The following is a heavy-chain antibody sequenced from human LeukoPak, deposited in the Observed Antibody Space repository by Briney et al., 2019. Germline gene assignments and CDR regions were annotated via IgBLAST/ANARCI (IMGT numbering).Heavy chain of an antibody. CDR2: ISSSSSYI. D-gene: IGHD2-2*02. CDR1: GFTFSSYS. CDR3: ASQYCSSTSCYTGAFDY. V-gene: IGHV3-21*01. J-gene: IGHJ4*02. Sequence: GGSLRLSCAASGFTFSSYSMNWVRQAPGKGLEWVSSISSSSSYIYYADSVKGRFTISRDNAKNSQYLQMNSLRAEDTAVYYCASQYCSSTSCYTGAFDYWGQGTLVTVSS.